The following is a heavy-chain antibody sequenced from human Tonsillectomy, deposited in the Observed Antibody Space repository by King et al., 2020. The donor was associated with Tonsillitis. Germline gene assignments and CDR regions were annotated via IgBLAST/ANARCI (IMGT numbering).Heavy chain of an antibody. CDR3: AHRGDYDILTGYVNWFDP. CDR1: GFSLSTSGVG. D-gene: IGHD3-9*01. V-gene: IGHV2-5*01. CDR2: IYWNDDK. Sequence: TLKESGPTLVKPTQTLTLTCTFSGFSLSTSGVGVGWIRQPPGKALEWLALIYWNDDKRYSPSLKSRLTITKDTSKNQVVLTMNNMDPVDTATYYCAHRGDYDILTGYVNWFDPWGQGTLVTVSS. J-gene: IGHJ5*02.